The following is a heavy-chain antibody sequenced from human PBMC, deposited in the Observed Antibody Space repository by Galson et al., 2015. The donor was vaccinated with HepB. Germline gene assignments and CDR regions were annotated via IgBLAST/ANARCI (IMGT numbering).Heavy chain of an antibody. V-gene: IGHV3-9*01. J-gene: IGHJ3*02. CDR1: GFTFDDYA. CDR2: ISWNSGSI. Sequence: SLRLSCAASGFTFDDYAMHWVRQAPGKGLEWVSGISWNSGSIGYADSVKGRFTISRDNAKNSLYLQMNSLRAEDTALYYCAKDIRGSGRFDAFDIWGQGTMVTVSS. D-gene: IGHD3-10*01. CDR3: AKDIRGSGRFDAFDI.